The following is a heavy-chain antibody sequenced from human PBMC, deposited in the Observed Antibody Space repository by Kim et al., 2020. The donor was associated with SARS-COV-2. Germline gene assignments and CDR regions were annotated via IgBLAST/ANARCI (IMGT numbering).Heavy chain of an antibody. CDR3: AKDIGSSERLGYFDY. Sequence: SVKGQFPISRDNAKTSLYLQMNSLRAEDTALYYCAKDIGSSERLGYFDYWGQGTLVTVSS. D-gene: IGHD6-6*01. V-gene: IGHV3-9*01. J-gene: IGHJ4*02.